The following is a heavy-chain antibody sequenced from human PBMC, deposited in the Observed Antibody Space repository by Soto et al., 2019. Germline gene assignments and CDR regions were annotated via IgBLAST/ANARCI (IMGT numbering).Heavy chain of an antibody. D-gene: IGHD3-3*01. CDR1: GFTFSSYA. CDR3: AKGPDRYYDFWSGYWPFDY. J-gene: IGHJ4*02. CDR2: ISGSGGST. V-gene: IGHV3-23*01. Sequence: EVQLLESGGGLVQPGGSLRLSCAASGFTFSSYAMSWVRQAPGKGLEWVSAISGSGGSTYYADSVKGRFTISRDNSKNTLYLPMNSLRAEDTAVYYCAKGPDRYYDFWSGYWPFDYWGQGTLVTVSS.